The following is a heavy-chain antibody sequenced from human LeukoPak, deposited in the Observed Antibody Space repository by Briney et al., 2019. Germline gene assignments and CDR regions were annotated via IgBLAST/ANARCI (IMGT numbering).Heavy chain of an antibody. J-gene: IGHJ6*03. CDR3: ARHTNGPPYYYYYFMDV. D-gene: IGHD2-8*01. Sequence: GGSLRLSCAASGFTVSTSYMSWVRQAPGKGPEWVSVLYSGGSIYYADSVKGRFTISRDTSKNTLYLQMNSLRAEDTAVYYCARHTNGPPYYYYYFMDVWGIGTTVTVSS. CDR1: GFTVSTSY. CDR2: LYSGGSI. V-gene: IGHV3-66*02.